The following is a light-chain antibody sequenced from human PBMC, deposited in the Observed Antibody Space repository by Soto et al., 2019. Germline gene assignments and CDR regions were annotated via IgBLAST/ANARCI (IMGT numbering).Light chain of an antibody. CDR2: EVS. CDR1: SSDVGGYTY. CDR3: SSYTSSSTVV. Sequence: QSALTQPASVSGSPGQSITISCTGTSSDVGGYTYVSWYQQHPGKAPKLMIYEVSNRPSGVSNRFSGSKSGNTASLTISGVQAEDEADYYYSSYTSSSTVVFGGGTKLTVL. V-gene: IGLV2-14*01. J-gene: IGLJ2*01.